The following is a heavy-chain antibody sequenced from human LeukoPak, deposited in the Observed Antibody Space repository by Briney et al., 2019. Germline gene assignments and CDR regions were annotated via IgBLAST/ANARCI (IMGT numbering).Heavy chain of an antibody. CDR2: ISGSAGST. V-gene: IGHV3-23*01. CDR3: VKDVSWWDTPSSFDY. D-gene: IGHD2-8*02. Sequence: GGSLRLSCAASGFTFSSFGMSWVRQAPGKGLEWVSAISGSAGSTYYADSVKGRFTISRDNSQNTLFLQMNSLRVEDTAVYYCVKDVSWWDTPSSFDYWGQGTLATVSS. J-gene: IGHJ4*02. CDR1: GFTFSSFG.